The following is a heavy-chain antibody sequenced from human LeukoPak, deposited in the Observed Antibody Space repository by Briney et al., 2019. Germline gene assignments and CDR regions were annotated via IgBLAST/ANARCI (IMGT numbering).Heavy chain of an antibody. J-gene: IGHJ6*03. V-gene: IGHV1-69*05. Sequence: SVKVSCKASGGTFSSYAISWVRQAPGQGLEWMTGIIPIFGTANYAQKFQGRVTITTDESTSTAYMELSSLRSEDTAVYYCATDVLRYFDPSYYYMDVWGKGTTVTVSS. CDR1: GGTFSSYA. D-gene: IGHD3-9*01. CDR3: ATDVLRYFDPSYYYMDV. CDR2: IIPIFGTA.